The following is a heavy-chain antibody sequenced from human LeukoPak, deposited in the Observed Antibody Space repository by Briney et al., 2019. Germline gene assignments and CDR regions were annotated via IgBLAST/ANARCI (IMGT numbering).Heavy chain of an antibody. CDR3: ATLSSSSWYPY. CDR1: GYTFTSYD. D-gene: IGHD6-13*01. V-gene: IGHV1-8*01. Sequence: ASVKVSRKASGYTFTSYDINWGRQATGQGLEWMGWMNPNSGNTGYAQKFQGRVTMTRNTSISTAYMELSSLRSEDTAVYYCATLSSSSWYPYWGQGTLVTVSS. CDR2: MNPNSGNT. J-gene: IGHJ4*02.